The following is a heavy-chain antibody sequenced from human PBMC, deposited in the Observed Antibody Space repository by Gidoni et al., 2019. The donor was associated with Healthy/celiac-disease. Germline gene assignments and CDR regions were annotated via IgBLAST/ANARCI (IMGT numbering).Heavy chain of an antibody. CDR1: GFTFSSYS. CDR2: ISSSSSTI. CDR3: ARTLYYYGSGSYDEY. J-gene: IGHJ4*02. Sequence: EVQLVESGGGLVQPGGSLRLSCAASGFTFSSYSMNWVRQAPGKGLEWVSYISSSSSTIYYADSVKGRFTISRDNAKNSLYLQMNSLRAEDTAVYYCARTLYYYGSGSYDEYWGQGTLVTVSS. V-gene: IGHV3-48*01. D-gene: IGHD3-10*01.